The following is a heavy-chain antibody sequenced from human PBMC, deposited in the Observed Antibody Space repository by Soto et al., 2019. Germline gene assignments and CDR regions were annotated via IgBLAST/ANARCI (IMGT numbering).Heavy chain of an antibody. J-gene: IGHJ5*02. Sequence: PGGSLRLSCAASGFSFSDHAMHWVRRAPGKGLEWVALVAHDGTSKYYAGSVKGRFTISSDKSSNTLFLQMDSLDTEDTAVYYCARDNRIYGIVAEIDLGGRGTLVTVS. CDR1: GFSFSDHA. CDR3: ARDNRIYGIVAEIDL. CDR2: VAHDGTSK. D-gene: IGHD2-21*01. V-gene: IGHV3-30-3*01.